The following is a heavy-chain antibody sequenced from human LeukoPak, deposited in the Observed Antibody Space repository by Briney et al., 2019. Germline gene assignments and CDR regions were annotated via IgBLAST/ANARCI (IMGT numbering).Heavy chain of an antibody. CDR3: ARSDCSSTSCYVGDDWFDP. CDR1: VYTFTVYY. V-gene: IGHV1-2*02. D-gene: IGHD2-2*01. Sequence: ASVNVSFKSSVYTFTVYYMHWVRQAPGQGREWMGWINPNSGGTNYAQKFQGRVTMTRDTSISTAYMELSRLRSDDTAVYYCARSDCSSTSCYVGDDWFDPWGQGTLVTVSS. CDR2: INPNSGGT. J-gene: IGHJ5*02.